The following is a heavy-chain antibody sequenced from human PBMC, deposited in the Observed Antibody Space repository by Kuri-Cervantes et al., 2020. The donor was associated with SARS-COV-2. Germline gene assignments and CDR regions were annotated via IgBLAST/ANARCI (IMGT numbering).Heavy chain of an antibody. Sequence: ASVKVSCKAIGDTVSSYSISWVRQAPGQGLEWMGWISAYNGNTNYAQKLQDRVTMTTDTSTNTAYMELRSLRSDDTAVYYCARHIRVLTTIHLDYWGQGTLVTVSS. V-gene: IGHV1-18*01. CDR2: ISAYNGNT. J-gene: IGHJ4*02. CDR3: ARHIRVLTTIHLDY. D-gene: IGHD4-17*01. CDR1: GDTVSSYS.